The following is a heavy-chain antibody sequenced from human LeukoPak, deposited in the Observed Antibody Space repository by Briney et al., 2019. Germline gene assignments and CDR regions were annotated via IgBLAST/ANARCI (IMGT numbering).Heavy chain of an antibody. Sequence: ASVKVSCKASGYTFTSYYMHWVRQAPGQGLEWMGLINPSGGSTSYAQKFQGRVTMTRDTSTSTVYMELSSLRSEDTAVYYCARDGGEYYYDSSGYYYWGQGTLVTVSS. J-gene: IGHJ4*02. V-gene: IGHV1-46*01. CDR1: GYTFTSYY. CDR2: INPSGGST. CDR3: ARDGGEYYYDSSGYYY. D-gene: IGHD3-22*01.